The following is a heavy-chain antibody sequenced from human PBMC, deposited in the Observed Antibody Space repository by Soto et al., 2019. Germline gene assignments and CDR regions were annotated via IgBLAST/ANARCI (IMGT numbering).Heavy chain of an antibody. CDR2: RWYDGSNK. CDR3: ARAAESATIRRDDAFDI. Sequence: QVQLVESGGGVVQPGRSLRLSCAASGFTFSSYGMHWVRQAPGKGLEWVAVRWYDGSNKYYADSVKGRFTISRDNSNNTLYLQMNRLSAEDTAVYYCARAAESATIRRDDAFDIWGQGTMVTVSS. J-gene: IGHJ3*02. D-gene: IGHD2-15*01. CDR1: GFTFSSYG. V-gene: IGHV3-33*01.